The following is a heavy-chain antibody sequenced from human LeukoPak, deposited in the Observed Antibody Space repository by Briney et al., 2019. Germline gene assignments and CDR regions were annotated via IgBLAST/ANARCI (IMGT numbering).Heavy chain of an antibody. D-gene: IGHD3-10*01. CDR2: IYDSGST. Sequence: SETLSLTCTVSGGSIRSSYYYWGWIRQPPGKGLEWIGSIYDSGSTYYNPSLKSRVTISVNTSKNQFSLKLNSVTAADTAVYYCARGGRLPFDYWGQGTLVTVSS. CDR3: ARGGRLPFDY. CDR1: GGSIRSSYYY. V-gene: IGHV4-39*07. J-gene: IGHJ4*02.